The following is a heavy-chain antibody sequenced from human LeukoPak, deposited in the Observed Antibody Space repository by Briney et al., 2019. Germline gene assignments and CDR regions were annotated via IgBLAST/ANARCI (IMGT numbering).Heavy chain of an antibody. CDR2: MNPNSGNT. V-gene: IGHV1-8*03. D-gene: IGHD6-6*01. CDR1: GYTFTSYD. CDR3: ARSSIAAHYYYYYMDV. J-gene: IGHJ6*03. Sequence: ASVKVSCKASGYTFTSYDINWVRQATGQGLEWMGWMNPNSGNTGYAQKFQGRVTITRNTSISTAYMELSSLRFEDTAVYYCARSSIAAHYYYYYMDVWGKGTTVTVSS.